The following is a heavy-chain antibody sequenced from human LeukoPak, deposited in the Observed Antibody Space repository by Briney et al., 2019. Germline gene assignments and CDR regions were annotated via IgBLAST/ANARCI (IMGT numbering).Heavy chain of an antibody. V-gene: IGHV4-59*08. CDR2: VYDSGST. J-gene: IGHJ4*02. CDR1: GGSITNYY. D-gene: IGHD2-15*01. CDR3: ARRGGSWKTNYYFDY. Sequence: SETLSLTCTVSGGSITNYYWGRIRQPPGKGLEWIGYVYDSGSTNYNPSLKSRVTILVDTPKNQFSLKLSSVTAADTAVYYCARRGGSWKTNYYFDYWGQGTLVTVSS.